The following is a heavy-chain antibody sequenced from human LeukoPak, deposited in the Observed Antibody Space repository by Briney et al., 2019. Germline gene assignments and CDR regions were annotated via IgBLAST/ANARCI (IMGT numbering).Heavy chain of an antibody. CDR1: GFTFSSYA. V-gene: IGHV3-23*01. J-gene: IGHJ4*02. CDR3: ANTRGGY. Sequence: GGSLRLSRAASGFTFSSYAMTWVRRAPGKGLEWVSAVSGSGGSTYYADSVKGRFTISRDNSKNALYLQMTSLRAEDTAVYYCANTRGGYWGQGTLVTVSS. D-gene: IGHD3-16*01. CDR2: VSGSGGST.